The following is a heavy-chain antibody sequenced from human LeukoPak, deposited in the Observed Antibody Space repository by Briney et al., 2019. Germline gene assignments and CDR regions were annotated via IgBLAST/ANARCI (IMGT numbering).Heavy chain of an antibody. V-gene: IGHV3-30*14. CDR3: ARHGWFDP. J-gene: IGHJ5*02. CDR1: GFTFCSYA. Sequence: PGGSLRLSCAASGFTFCSYAMHWVRQAPGKGLEWVAVISYDGNIKYYTDSVKGRFTISRDNSKNTLYLQMNSLRAEDTAVYYCARHGWFDPWGRGTLVTVSS. CDR2: ISYDGNIK.